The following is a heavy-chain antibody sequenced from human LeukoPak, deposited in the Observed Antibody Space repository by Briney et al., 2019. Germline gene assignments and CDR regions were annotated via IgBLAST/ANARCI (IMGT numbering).Heavy chain of an antibody. CDR2: IYHSGST. CDR3: ARHREPITMVRGVIIKHAFDI. CDR1: GGSISSGGYS. Sequence: SETLSLTCAVSGGSISSGGYSWSWIRQPPGQGLEWIGYIYHSGSTYYNPSLKSRVTISVDRSKNQFSLKLSSVTAADTAVYYCARHREPITMVRGVIIKHAFDIWGQGTMVTVSS. D-gene: IGHD3-10*01. V-gene: IGHV4-30-2*01. J-gene: IGHJ3*02.